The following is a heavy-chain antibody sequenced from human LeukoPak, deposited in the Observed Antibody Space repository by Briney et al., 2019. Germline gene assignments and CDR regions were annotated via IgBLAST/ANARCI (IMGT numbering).Heavy chain of an antibody. J-gene: IGHJ4*02. Sequence: GGSLRLSCAASGFSVSNNHVTWVRQAPGKGLEWVSVISNSGTAYYADSVKGRLTISRDNSKNTVCLQMNSLRAEDTAVYYCAGFGGNSFWGPGTLVTVSS. CDR3: AGFGGNSF. CDR2: ISNSGTA. CDR1: GFSVSNNH. D-gene: IGHD4-23*01. V-gene: IGHV3-66*01.